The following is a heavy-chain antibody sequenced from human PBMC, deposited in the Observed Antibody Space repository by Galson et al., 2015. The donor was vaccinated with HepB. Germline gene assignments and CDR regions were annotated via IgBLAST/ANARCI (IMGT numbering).Heavy chain of an antibody. CDR3: ARGDYYSAFDI. J-gene: IGHJ3*02. Sequence: SLRLSCAASGLTFSNYGMHWVRQAPGKGLEWVAAISYDGGNKYYADSVKGRFTISRDNSKNTLYLQMNSLRPEDTAVYYCARGDYYSAFDIWGQGTMVTVSS. CDR1: GLTFSNYG. D-gene: IGHD2-21*02. CDR2: ISYDGGNK. V-gene: IGHV3-30*03.